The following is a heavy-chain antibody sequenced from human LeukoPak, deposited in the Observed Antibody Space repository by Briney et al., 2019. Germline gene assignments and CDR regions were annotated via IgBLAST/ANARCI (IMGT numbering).Heavy chain of an antibody. V-gene: IGHV3-48*03. J-gene: IGHJ4*02. Sequence: PGGSLRLPCAVSGFPFSIYEMNWVRQAPGKGLEWVSNIGSSGTTIYYADSVKGRFSISRDNAKSSLYLQMNSLRVEDTAVYYCALLAVASDFDYWGQGALVIVSS. CDR1: GFPFSIYE. CDR2: IGSSGTTI. D-gene: IGHD6-19*01. CDR3: ALLAVASDFDY.